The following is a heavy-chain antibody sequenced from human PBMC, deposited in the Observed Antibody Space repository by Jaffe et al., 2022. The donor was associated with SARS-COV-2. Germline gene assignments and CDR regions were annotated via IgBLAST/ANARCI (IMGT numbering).Heavy chain of an antibody. CDR2: IRSKAYGGTT. V-gene: IGHV3-49*05. D-gene: IGHD2-15*01. Sequence: EVQLVESGGGLVKPGRSLRLSCTASGFTFGDYAMSWFRQAPGKGLEWVGFIRSKAYGGTTEYAASVKGRFTISRDDSKSIAYLQMNSLKTEDTAVYYCTRTTVVTAPDYWGQGTLVTVSS. J-gene: IGHJ4*02. CDR3: TRTTVVTAPDY. CDR1: GFTFGDYA.